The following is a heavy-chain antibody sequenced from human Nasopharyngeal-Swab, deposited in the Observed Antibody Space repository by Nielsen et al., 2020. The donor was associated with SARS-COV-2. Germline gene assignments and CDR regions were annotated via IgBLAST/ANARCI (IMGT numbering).Heavy chain of an antibody. J-gene: IGHJ4*02. CDR2: ISAYNGNT. CDR1: GYTFTSYG. CDR3: AREVVSTMIVVVQRHFDY. D-gene: IGHD3-22*01. V-gene: IGHV1-18*01. Sequence: ASVTVSCKASGYTFTSYGISWVRQAPGQGLEWMGWISAYNGNTNYAQKLQGRVTMTTDTSTSTAYMELRSLRSDDTAVYYCAREVVSTMIVVVQRHFDYWGQGTLVTVSS.